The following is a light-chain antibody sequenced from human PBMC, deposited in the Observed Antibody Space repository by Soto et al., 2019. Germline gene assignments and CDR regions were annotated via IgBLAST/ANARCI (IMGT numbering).Light chain of an antibody. Sequence: EIVLTQSPGTLSLSPGERATLSCRASHSVSSSYLAWYQQNPGQAPRLLIYGASSRATGIPDRFCGSGSGKVFTLTISSLEPEVVAVYYCQQYGSSPPITFGQGTRLEIK. CDR3: QQYGSSPPIT. CDR1: HSVSSSY. CDR2: GAS. V-gene: IGKV3-20*01. J-gene: IGKJ5*01.